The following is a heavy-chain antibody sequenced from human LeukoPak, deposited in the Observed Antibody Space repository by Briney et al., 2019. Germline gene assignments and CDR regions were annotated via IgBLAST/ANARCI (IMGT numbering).Heavy chain of an antibody. CDR1: GFAFSSYA. V-gene: IGHV3-23*01. CDR3: ATSPCSGGSCYSGYFDL. CDR2: ISGSGIST. J-gene: IGHJ4*02. D-gene: IGHD2-15*01. Sequence: PGGFLRLSCAASGFAFSSYAMNWVRQAPGKGLEWVSIISGSGISTYYADSVKGRFTISRDSSRNTLYLQMNSLRAEDTAIYYCATSPCSGGSCYSGYFDLWGQGTLVTVSS.